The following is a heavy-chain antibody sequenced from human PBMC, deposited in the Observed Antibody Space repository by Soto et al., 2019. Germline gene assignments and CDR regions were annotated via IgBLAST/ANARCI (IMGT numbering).Heavy chain of an antibody. CDR3: AGSMDSYISYYYGLNV. Sequence: QVRPQESGPGLVKPSETLSLTCTVSGGSFSNYYWSWIRLPPGKGLEWIGYIFYSGRTNYNPSLKCRVTISRDTSKNQFSLKLTSVRAADTAVYYCAGSMDSYISYYYGLNVWGQGTTVTVSS. V-gene: IGHV4-59*01. CDR1: GGSFSNYY. J-gene: IGHJ6*02. D-gene: IGHD2-2*03. CDR2: IFYSGRT.